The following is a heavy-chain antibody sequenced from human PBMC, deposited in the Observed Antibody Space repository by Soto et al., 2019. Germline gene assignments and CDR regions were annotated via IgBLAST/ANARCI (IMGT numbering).Heavy chain of an antibody. CDR1: GFTFSSYA. V-gene: IGHV3-30-3*01. CDR2: ISYDGSNK. J-gene: IGHJ4*02. D-gene: IGHD3-22*01. Sequence: QVQLVESGGGVVQPGRSLRLSCAASGFTFSSYAMHWVRQAPGKGLEWVAVISYDGSNKYYADSVKGRFTISRDNSKNTLYLQMNSLRAEDTAVYYCARAYDSSGYFQYYFDYWGQGTLVTVSS. CDR3: ARAYDSSGYFQYYFDY.